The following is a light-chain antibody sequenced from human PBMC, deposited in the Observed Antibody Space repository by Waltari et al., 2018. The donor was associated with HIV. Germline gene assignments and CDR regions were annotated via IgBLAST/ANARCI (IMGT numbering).Light chain of an antibody. V-gene: IGLV1-47*01. CDR1: SSNLGSNY. Sequence: QSVVTPPPSASGTRGQRVTISCSGSSSNLGSNYVYWYQQVPGTAPKVLIYRSNQRPSGVPDRFSGSKSGTSASLAISGLRSEDEADYYCAAWDDSLSGPVFGGGTKLTVL. CDR3: AAWDDSLSGPV. CDR2: RSN. J-gene: IGLJ3*02.